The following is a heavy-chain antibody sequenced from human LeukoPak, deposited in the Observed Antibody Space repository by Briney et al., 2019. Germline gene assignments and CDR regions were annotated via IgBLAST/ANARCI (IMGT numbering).Heavy chain of an antibody. V-gene: IGHV4-59*08. CDR2: ISDSGST. CDR1: GGSISSYY. J-gene: IGHJ6*02. Sequence: SETLSLTCTVSGGSISSYYWSWFRQPPGKGLEWIGHISDSGSTNYNPSLKSRVTISVDTPKNQFSLKLNAVTAADAAVYYCARSDYGGNYYYYGMDVWGQGTTVTVSS. D-gene: IGHD4-23*01. CDR3: ARSDYGGNYYYYGMDV.